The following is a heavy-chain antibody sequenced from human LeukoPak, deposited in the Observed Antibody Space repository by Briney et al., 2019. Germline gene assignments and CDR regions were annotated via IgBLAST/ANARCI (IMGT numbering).Heavy chain of an antibody. Sequence: GGSLRLSCSASGFSFSSFAMYWVRQVPGKGLEYVSSISSDGDSTKYADSMKGRFTISRDNSKSTLFLQMSSLRPDDSALYYCVKSGVAVYGIGHFDYWGQGTLVTVSS. CDR2: ISSDGDST. D-gene: IGHD2-8*01. V-gene: IGHV3-64D*09. CDR3: VKSGVAVYGIGHFDY. CDR1: GFSFSSFA. J-gene: IGHJ4*02.